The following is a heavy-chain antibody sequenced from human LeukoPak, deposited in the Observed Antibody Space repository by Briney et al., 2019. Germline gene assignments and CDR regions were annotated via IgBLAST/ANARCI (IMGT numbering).Heavy chain of an antibody. CDR2: ISGSGGST. Sequence: GGSLRLTCAASGFTFSGYAMSWVRQAPGKGLEWVSAISGSGGSTYYADSVKGRFTISRDNSKNTLYLQMNSLRAEDTAVYYCVKSPQLYQSTITIFGVVKGYYGMDVWGQGTTVTVSS. CDR3: VKSPQLYQSTITIFGVVKGYYGMDV. CDR1: GFTFSGYA. D-gene: IGHD3-3*01. V-gene: IGHV3-23*01. J-gene: IGHJ6*02.